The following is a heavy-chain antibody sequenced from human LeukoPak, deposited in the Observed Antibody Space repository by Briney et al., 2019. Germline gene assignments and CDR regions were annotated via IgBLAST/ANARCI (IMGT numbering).Heavy chain of an antibody. CDR3: TIMGATRDDADFDY. V-gene: IGHV5-51*01. D-gene: IGHD2-8*01. CDR1: GYTLTSYW. J-gene: IGHJ4*02. Sequence: GESLEISCQHPGYTLTSYWIGWVRQMPGKGLECMRTSYPADSDTRVSPSMQGHVTTAADTSIKTAYMQWSSLKASDKAMYYWTIMGATRDDADFDYWGRGTLVTVSS. CDR2: SYPADSDT.